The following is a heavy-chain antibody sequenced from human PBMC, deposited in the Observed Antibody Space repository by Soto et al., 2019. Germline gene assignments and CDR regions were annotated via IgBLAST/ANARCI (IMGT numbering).Heavy chain of an antibody. CDR2: ISTYSGDT. D-gene: IGHD5-12*01. Sequence: ASVKVSFKASGYTFFTYDISWVRQARGQGLEWMGWISTYSGDTKYAQKFQGRVTMTTDTSTTTAYLELRSLRSDDTAVYYCARHHGPTTSENWFDPWGQGTLVTVSS. V-gene: IGHV1-18*01. J-gene: IGHJ5*02. CDR3: ARHHGPTTSENWFDP. CDR1: GYTFFTYD.